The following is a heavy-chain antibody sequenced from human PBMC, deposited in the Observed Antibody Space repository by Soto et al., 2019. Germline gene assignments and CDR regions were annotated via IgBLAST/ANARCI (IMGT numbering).Heavy chain of an antibody. D-gene: IGHD2-15*01. CDR3: ARVVVVGRRTKKFDY. Sequence: SETLSLTCAVYGGSFSGYYWSWIRQPPGKGLEWIGEINHSGSTNYNPSLKSRVTISVDTSKNQFSLKLSSVTAADTAVYYCARVVVVGRRTKKFDYWGQGTLVTVSS. CDR1: GGSFSGYY. V-gene: IGHV4-34*01. CDR2: INHSGST. J-gene: IGHJ4*02.